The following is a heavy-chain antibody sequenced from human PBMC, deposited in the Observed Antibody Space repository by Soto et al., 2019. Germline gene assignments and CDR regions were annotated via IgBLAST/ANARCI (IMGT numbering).Heavy chain of an antibody. CDR3: ARRRALRYFDWLYKPGFDY. D-gene: IGHD3-9*01. CDR2: INHSGST. J-gene: IGHJ4*02. CDR1: GGSFSGYY. Sequence: SETLSLTCAVYGGSFSGYYWSWIRQPPGKGLEWIGEINHSGSTNYNPSLKSRVTISVDTSKNQFSPKLSSVTAADTAVYYCARRRALRYFDWLYKPGFDYWGQGTLVTVSS. V-gene: IGHV4-34*01.